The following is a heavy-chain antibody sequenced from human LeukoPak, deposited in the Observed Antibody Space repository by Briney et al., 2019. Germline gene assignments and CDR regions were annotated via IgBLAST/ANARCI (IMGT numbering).Heavy chain of an antibody. D-gene: IGHD6-13*01. CDR1: GFTLINYN. J-gene: IGHJ4*02. V-gene: IGHV3-48*01. CDR2: ISSSSSSI. Sequence: GGSLRLSCVASGFTLINYNMNWVRQAPGKGLEWVSYISSSSSSIYYADSVKGRFTISRDNAENSLYLQMNSLRVEDTAVYYCARDRRSSSWYAKNYFDYWGQGILVTVSS. CDR3: ARDRRSSSWYAKNYFDY.